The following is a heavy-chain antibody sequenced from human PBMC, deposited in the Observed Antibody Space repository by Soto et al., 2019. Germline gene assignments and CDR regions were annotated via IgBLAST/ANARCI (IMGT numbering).Heavy chain of an antibody. J-gene: IGHJ6*02. D-gene: IGHD2-15*01. CDR2: IYSGGST. Sequence: VQLVETGGGLIQPGGSLRLSCAASGFTVSSNYMSWVRQAPGKGLEWVSVIYSGGSTYYADSVKGRFTISRDNSKNTLYLQMNSLRAEDTAVYYCARGPGWYYYYGMDVWGQGTTVTVSS. CDR1: GFTVSSNY. CDR3: ARGPGWYYYYGMDV. V-gene: IGHV3-53*02.